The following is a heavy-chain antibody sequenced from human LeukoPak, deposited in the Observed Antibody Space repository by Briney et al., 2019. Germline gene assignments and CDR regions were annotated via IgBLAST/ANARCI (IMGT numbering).Heavy chain of an antibody. CDR1: GGSISSGGYY. D-gene: IGHD4-23*01. J-gene: IGHJ5*02. CDR3: ARAPLYGGHADWFDP. Sequence: PSGTLSLTCAVSGGSISSGGYYWTWIRQHPGKGLGWIGFIYYSGSTFYNPSLKSRVTISVDTSKNQFSLKLTSVTAADTAVYYCARAPLYGGHADWFDPWGQGTLVTVSS. V-gene: IGHV4-31*11. CDR2: IYYSGST.